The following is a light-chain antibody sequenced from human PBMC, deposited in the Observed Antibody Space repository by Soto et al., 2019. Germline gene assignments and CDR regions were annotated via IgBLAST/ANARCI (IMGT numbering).Light chain of an antibody. CDR2: GAS. CDR3: QQYGSSP. CDR1: QSVSSSY. Sequence: EIVLTQSPGTLSLSPGERATLSCRASQSVSSSYLAWYQQKPGQAPRLLIYGASSRGTGIPDRFSGSGSGTDFTLTISRLEPEDFAVYYCQQYGSSPFGQGTKLEIK. J-gene: IGKJ2*01. V-gene: IGKV3-20*01.